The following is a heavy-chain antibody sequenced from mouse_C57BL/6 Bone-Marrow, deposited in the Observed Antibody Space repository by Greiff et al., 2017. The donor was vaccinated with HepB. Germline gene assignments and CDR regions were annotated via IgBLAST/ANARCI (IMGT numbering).Heavy chain of an antibody. CDR3: ARWYYCTGFAY. CDR1: GFNIKDYY. D-gene: IGHD1-1*01. Sequence: VQLQQSGAELVKPGASVKLSCTASGFNIKDYYMHWVKQRTEQGLEWIGRIDPEDGENKYAPKFQGKATITADTSSNTAYLQLSSLTSEDTAVYYCARWYYCTGFAYWGQGTLVTVSA. J-gene: IGHJ3*01. CDR2: IDPEDGEN. V-gene: IGHV14-2*01.